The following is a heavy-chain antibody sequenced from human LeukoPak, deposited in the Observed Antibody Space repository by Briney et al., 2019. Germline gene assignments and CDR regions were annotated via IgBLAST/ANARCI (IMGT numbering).Heavy chain of an antibody. D-gene: IGHD2-15*01. J-gene: IGHJ4*02. CDR3: ARFCSGGSCPDY. CDR2: INHSGST. Sequence: SETLSLTCAVYGGSFSGYYWSWIRQPPGKGLEWIGEINHSGSTNYNPSLKSRVTISVDTSKNQFSLKLSSVTAADTAVYYCARFCSGGSCPDYWGQGTLVTVSS. CDR1: GGSFSGYY. V-gene: IGHV4-34*01.